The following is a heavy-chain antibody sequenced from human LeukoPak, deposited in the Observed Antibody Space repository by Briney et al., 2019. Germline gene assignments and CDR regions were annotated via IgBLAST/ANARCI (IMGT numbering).Heavy chain of an antibody. D-gene: IGHD3-3*01. CDR1: GGSISSYY. CDR2: IYYSGST. CDR3: ARGDTRVGYYDFWSGYFSPAFDI. Sequence: SETLSLTCTVPGGSISSYYWSWIRQPPGKGLEWIGYIYYSGSTNYNPSLKSRVTISVDTSKNQFSLKLSSVTAADTAVYYCARGDTRVGYYDFWSGYFSPAFDIWGQGTMVTVSS. J-gene: IGHJ3*02. V-gene: IGHV4-59*01.